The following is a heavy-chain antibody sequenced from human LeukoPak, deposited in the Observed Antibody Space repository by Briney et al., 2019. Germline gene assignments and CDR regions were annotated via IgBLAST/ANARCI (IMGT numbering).Heavy chain of an antibody. CDR2: ISAYNGDT. Sequence: ASVKVSCKASGYTFTSHGISWVRQAPGQGLEWMGWISAYNGDTKYAQNLQGRVTLTTYTSTTTAYLELRSLRSDDTAVYYCARDPSNTSGWKTWFDPWGQGTLVTVYS. V-gene: IGHV1-18*01. CDR3: ARDPSNTSGWKTWFDP. J-gene: IGHJ5*02. D-gene: IGHD6-19*01. CDR1: GYTFTSHG.